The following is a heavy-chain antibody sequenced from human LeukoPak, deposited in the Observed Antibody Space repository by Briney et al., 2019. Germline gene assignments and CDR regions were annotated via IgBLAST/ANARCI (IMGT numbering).Heavy chain of an antibody. V-gene: IGHV5-51*01. CDR3: GVSYYYDSSGYYAFGY. CDR1: GYNFANDW. D-gene: IGHD3-22*01. CDR2: IYPGDSDT. Sequence: GESLKISCQGSGYNFANDWIGWVRQMPGKGLEWIGIIYPGDSDTIYSPSFQGQVTISADKSISTAYLQWSSLKASDTAMYYCGVSYYYDSSGYYAFGYWGQGTLVTVSS. J-gene: IGHJ4*02.